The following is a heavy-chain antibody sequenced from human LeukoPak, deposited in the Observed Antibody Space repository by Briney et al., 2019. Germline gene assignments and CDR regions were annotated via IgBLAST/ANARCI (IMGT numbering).Heavy chain of an antibody. CDR3: ARGGSGWSSDY. CDR1: GYTFTSYG. J-gene: IGHJ4*02. Sequence: ASVKVSCKSSGYTFTSYGIMWVRQAPGQGLEWLGWISVYNGDTEYAQKFQGRVTLTTDTSTRTAYMEMRSLRSDDTAVYYCARGGSGWSSDYWGQGALVTVSS. V-gene: IGHV1-18*01. CDR2: ISVYNGDT. D-gene: IGHD6-19*01.